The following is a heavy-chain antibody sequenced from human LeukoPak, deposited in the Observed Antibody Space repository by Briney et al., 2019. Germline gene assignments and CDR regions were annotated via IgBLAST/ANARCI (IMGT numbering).Heavy chain of an antibody. D-gene: IGHD3-22*01. J-gene: IGHJ4*02. CDR3: AKSWGVEYSSGFYIGVDY. CDR2: ITYDGTDK. CDR1: GFTFSRYG. Sequence: GGSLRLSCAASGFTFSRYGMQWVRQAPGKGREWVAIITYDGTDKNYADSVKGRFTISRDNSKSTVYLQMNSLSAEDTAVFYCAKSWGVEYSSGFYIGVDYWGQGTLVTVSS. V-gene: IGHV3-30*18.